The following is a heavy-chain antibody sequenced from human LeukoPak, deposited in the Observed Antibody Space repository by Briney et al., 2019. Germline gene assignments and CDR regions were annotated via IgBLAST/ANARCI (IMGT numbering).Heavy chain of an antibody. CDR2: IYYSGST. J-gene: IGHJ4*02. Sequence: SETLSLTCTVSGGSISSSSYYWGWIRQPPGKGLEWIGYIYYSGSTNYNPSLKSRVTISVDTSKNQFSLKLSSVTAADTAVYYCAREDDSSGKFDYWGQGTLVTVSS. V-gene: IGHV4-61*01. CDR1: GGSISSSSYY. D-gene: IGHD3-22*01. CDR3: AREDDSSGKFDY.